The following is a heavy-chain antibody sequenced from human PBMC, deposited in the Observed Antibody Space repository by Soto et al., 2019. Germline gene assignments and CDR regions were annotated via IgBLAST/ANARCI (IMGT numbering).Heavy chain of an antibody. CDR3: ARDYRPNSSGWQYDWFDP. J-gene: IGHJ5*02. CDR2: IIPILGIA. V-gene: IGHV1-69*08. Sequence: QVQLVQSGAEVKKPGSSVKVSCKASGGTFSSYTISWVRQAPGQGLEWMGRIIPILGIANYAQKFQGRVTITADKSTSTAYMELSSLRSEDTAVYYCARDYRPNSSGWQYDWFDPWGQGTLVTVSS. CDR1: GGTFSSYT. D-gene: IGHD6-25*01.